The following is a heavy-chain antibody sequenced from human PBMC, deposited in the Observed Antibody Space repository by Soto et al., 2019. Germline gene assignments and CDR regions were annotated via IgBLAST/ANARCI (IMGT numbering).Heavy chain of an antibody. J-gene: IGHJ6*02. CDR2: IRSKANSYAT. Sequence: PGGSLRLSCAAYGFTFSGSAMHWVRQASGKGLEWVGRIRSKANSYATAYAASVKGRFTISRDDSKNTAYLQMNSLKTEDTAVYYCTRHVGFLVYYGMDVWGQGTTVTVSS. CDR1: GFTFSGSA. CDR3: TRHVGFLVYYGMDV. V-gene: IGHV3-73*01. D-gene: IGHD2-15*01.